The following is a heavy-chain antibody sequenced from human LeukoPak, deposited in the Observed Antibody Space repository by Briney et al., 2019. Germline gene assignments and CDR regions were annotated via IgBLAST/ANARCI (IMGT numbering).Heavy chain of an antibody. J-gene: IGHJ4*02. CDR3: ARVGGVGVDY. D-gene: IGHD4-17*01. CDR2: ISWNSGSI. V-gene: IGHV3-9*01. CDR1: GFTFDDYA. Sequence: GRSLRLSCAASGFTFDDYAMHWVRQAPGKGLEWVSGISWNSGSIGYADSVKGRFTISRDNAKNSLYLQMNSLRAEDTAVYYCARVGGVGVDYWGQGTLVTVSS.